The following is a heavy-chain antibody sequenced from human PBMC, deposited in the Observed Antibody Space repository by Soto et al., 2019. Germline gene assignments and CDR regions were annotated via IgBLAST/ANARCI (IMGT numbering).Heavy chain of an antibody. D-gene: IGHD2-2*01. Sequence: SETLSLTCTVSGGSISSYYWSWIRQPPGKGLEWIGYIYYSGSTNYNPSLKSRVTISVDTSKNQFSLKLSSVTAADTAVYYCARLELSSTSARGDYWGQGTLVTVSS. CDR1: GGSISSYY. J-gene: IGHJ4*02. V-gene: IGHV4-59*08. CDR3: ARLELSSTSARGDY. CDR2: IYYSGST.